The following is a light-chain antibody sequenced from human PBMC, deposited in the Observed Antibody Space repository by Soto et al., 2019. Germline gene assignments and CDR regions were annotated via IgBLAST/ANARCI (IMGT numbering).Light chain of an antibody. V-gene: IGKV3-20*01. CDR1: QSLGSNY. Sequence: EIVLTQSPGTQSLSPGERATLSCRASQSLGSNYVAWYHQKPGQAPRLLISGASTRAAGIPDRFSGSGSGTDFTLTISSLEPEDFAVYYCQQYGKLPITFGQGTRLAIK. CDR3: QQYGKLPIT. CDR2: GAS. J-gene: IGKJ5*01.